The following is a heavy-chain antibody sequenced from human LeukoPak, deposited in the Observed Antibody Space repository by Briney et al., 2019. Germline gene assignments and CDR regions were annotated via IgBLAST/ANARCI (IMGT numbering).Heavy chain of an antibody. CDR2: ISPYTTKT. V-gene: IGHV1-18*01. CDR1: GYTFISYG. D-gene: IGHD1-26*01. CDR3: AREGGVGPTAPPDYYSYQMDV. Sequence: ASVKDSCKASGYTFISYGITWVRKAPEQGLEWMGWISPYTTKTNYAQSLQGRVTMTTDTSTCTAYMELRSLRADDTAVYYCAREGGVGPTAPPDYYSYQMDVWGKGTTVTVSS. J-gene: IGHJ6*03.